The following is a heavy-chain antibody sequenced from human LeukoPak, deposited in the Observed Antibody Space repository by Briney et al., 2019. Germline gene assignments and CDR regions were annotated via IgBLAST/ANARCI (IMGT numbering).Heavy chain of an antibody. V-gene: IGHV1-69*05. CDR1: GGTFSSYA. J-gene: IGHJ6*03. Sequence: GSSVKVSCKASGGTFSSYAISWVRQAPGQGLEWMGGIIPIFGTANYAQKFQGRVTITTDESTSTAYMELSSLRSEDTAVYYCARETPRRYYDSAYYMDVWGKGTTVTVSS. CDR3: ARETPRRYYDSAYYMDV. D-gene: IGHD3-3*01. CDR2: IIPIFGTA.